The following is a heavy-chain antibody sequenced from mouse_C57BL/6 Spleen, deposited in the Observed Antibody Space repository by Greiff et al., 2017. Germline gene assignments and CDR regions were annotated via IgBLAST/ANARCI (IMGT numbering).Heavy chain of an antibody. CDR1: GYPFTDYE. D-gene: IGHD1-1*01. CDR3: SGGDYYGSPYYFDK. Sequence: VQLQQSVAELVRPGASVTLSCKASGYPFTDYEMHWVKQTPVHGLEWIGAIDPETGGTAYNQKFKGKAILPADKSSSTAYMELRSLTSEVSAVYYCSGGDYYGSPYYFDKWGQCTTHTVS. CDR2: IDPETGGT. J-gene: IGHJ2*01. V-gene: IGHV1-15*01.